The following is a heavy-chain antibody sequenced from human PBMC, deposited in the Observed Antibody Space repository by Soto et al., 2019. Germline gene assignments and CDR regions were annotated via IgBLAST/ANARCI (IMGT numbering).Heavy chain of an antibody. Sequence: EVQLLESGGGLVQPGGSLRLSCAASGFTFSSRAMSWLRQAPGKGLDWVSIISASGDNTYYADSVKGRFTISRDNSKNTLYLQVNSLRAEDTAVYYCAKLTYSDLWSGSHDSWGQGTLVTVSS. CDR3: AKLTYSDLWSGSHDS. V-gene: IGHV3-23*01. CDR1: GFTFSSRA. CDR2: ISASGDNT. D-gene: IGHD3-3*01. J-gene: IGHJ4*02.